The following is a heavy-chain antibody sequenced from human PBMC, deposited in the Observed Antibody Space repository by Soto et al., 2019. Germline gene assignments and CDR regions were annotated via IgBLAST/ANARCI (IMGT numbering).Heavy chain of an antibody. J-gene: IGHJ5*02. CDR2: IYYSGST. D-gene: IGHD5-18*01. CDR1: GGSISSSSYY. CDR3: ARLEAGYSTPEWWFDP. Sequence: QLQLQESGPGLVKPSETLSLTCTVSGGSISSSSYYWGWIRQPPGKGLEWMGSIYYSGSTYYNPSLKSRVTISVDTSKNQFSLKLSSVTAADTAVYYCARLEAGYSTPEWWFDPWGQGTLVTVSS. V-gene: IGHV4-39*01.